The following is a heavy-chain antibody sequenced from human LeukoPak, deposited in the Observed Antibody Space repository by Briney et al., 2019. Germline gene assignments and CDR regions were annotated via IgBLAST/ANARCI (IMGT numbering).Heavy chain of an antibody. CDR1: GFTVSSNY. Sequence: GGSLRLSCAASGFTVSSNYMSWVRQAPGKGLEWVSVIYSGGSTYYADSVKGRFGISRDKSKNTLYLQMNSLRAEDTAVYYCAIRKSGNAIDYWGQGTLVTVSS. V-gene: IGHV3-66*01. D-gene: IGHD5-12*01. J-gene: IGHJ4*02. CDR2: IYSGGST. CDR3: AIRKSGNAIDY.